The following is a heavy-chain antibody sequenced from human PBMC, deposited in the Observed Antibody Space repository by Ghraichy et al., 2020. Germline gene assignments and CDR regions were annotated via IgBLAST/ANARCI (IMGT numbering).Heavy chain of an antibody. J-gene: IGHJ4*02. CDR1: GGSFSGYY. V-gene: IGHV4-34*01. CDR2: INHSGST. D-gene: IGHD3-10*01. CDR3: ARDRVYYGSGSYWYYFDY. Sequence: SETLSLTCAVYGGSFSGYYWSWIRQPPGKGLEWIGEINHSGSTNYNPSLKSRVTISVDTSKNQFSLKLSSVTAADTAVYYCARDRVYYGSGSYWYYFDYWGQGTLVTVSS.